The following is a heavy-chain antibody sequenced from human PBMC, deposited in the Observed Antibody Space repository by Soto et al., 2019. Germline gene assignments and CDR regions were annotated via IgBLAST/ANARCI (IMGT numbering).Heavy chain of an antibody. CDR2: IIPNYDAA. CDR3: GRYWSAGTFYGAFDI. CDR1: VGTFNNYV. D-gene: IGHD2-15*01. J-gene: IGHJ3*02. Sequence: QVQLVQSGAEVKKPGSSVKFSCEASVGTFNNYVISWLRQAPGQGLEWMGGIIPNYDAANYARKFRGRLTSTADKSTNTAYMELNSLRPEDTATYNGGRYWSAGTFYGAFDIWGQRTTFIVS. V-gene: IGHV1-69*06.